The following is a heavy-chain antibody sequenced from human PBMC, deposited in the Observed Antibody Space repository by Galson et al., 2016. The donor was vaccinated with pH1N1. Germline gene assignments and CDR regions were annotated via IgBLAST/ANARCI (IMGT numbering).Heavy chain of an antibody. V-gene: IGHV3-9*01. CDR1: GFTFNDYA. CDR2: ISWNSANI. D-gene: IGHD1-1*01. J-gene: IGHJ3*01. CDR3: AKVMVQACLQGDAFDV. Sequence: SLRLSCAASGFTFNDYAMHWVRLLPGKGLEWVSGISWNSANIDYADSVKGRFTVSRDKAKSSLHLQMNSLRPEDTAFYFCAKVMVQACLQGDAFDVWGPGTMVVVSS.